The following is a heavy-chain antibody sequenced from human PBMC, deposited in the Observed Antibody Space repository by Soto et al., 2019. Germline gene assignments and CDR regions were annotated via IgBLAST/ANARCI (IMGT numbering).Heavy chain of an antibody. CDR2: ISSSSSYI. J-gene: IGHJ3*02. Sequence: GGSLRLSCAASGFTFSSYSMNWVRQAPGKGLEWVSSISSSSSYIYYADSVKGRFTISRDNAKNSLYLQMNSLRAEDTAVYYCERDITLHAFDIWGQGTMVTVSS. V-gene: IGHV3-21*01. CDR3: ERDITLHAFDI. CDR1: GFTFSSYS. D-gene: IGHD1-20*01.